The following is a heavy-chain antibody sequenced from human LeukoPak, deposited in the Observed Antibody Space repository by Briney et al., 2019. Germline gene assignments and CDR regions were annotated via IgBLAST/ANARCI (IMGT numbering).Heavy chain of an antibody. CDR1: GFTFSSYS. V-gene: IGHV3-21*01. D-gene: IGHD5-24*01. CDR3: ARGRGGYNNAFDY. CDR2: ISSSSSYI. Sequence: GGSLRLSCAASGFTFSSYSMNWVRQAPGKGLEWVSSISSSSSYIYYADSVKGRFTISRDNAKNSLYLQMNSLRAEDTAVYYCARGRGGYNNAFDYWGQGTLVTVSS. J-gene: IGHJ4*02.